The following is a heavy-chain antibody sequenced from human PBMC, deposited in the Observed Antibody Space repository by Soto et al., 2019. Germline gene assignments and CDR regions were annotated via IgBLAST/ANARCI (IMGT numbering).Heavy chain of an antibody. J-gene: IGHJ4*02. CDR3: ARVYRSYYFDY. D-gene: IGHD1-26*01. CDR1: GGSISSGGYS. CDR2: IYHSGST. Sequence: SETLSLTCAVSGGSISSGGYSWSWIRQPPGKGLEWIGYIYHSGSTYYNPSLKSRVTISVDRSKNKFSLKLSSVTAADTAVYYCARVYRSYYFDYWGQGTLVTVSS. V-gene: IGHV4-30-2*01.